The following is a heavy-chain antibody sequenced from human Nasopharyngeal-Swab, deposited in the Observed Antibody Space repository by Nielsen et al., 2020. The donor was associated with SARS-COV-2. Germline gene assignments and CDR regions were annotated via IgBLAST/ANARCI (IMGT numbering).Heavy chain of an antibody. V-gene: IGHV3-48*02. CDR2: ISSSSSSI. CDR1: GFTFSSYS. CDR3: ARTPGYYYDSSGYDY. D-gene: IGHD3-22*01. J-gene: IGHJ4*02. Sequence: GGSLRLSCAASGFTFSSYSMNWVRQAPGKGLEWVSYISSSSSSIHYADSVKGRFTISRDNAKNSLCLQMNSLRDEDTAVYYCARTPGYYYDSSGYDYWGRGTPVTVSS.